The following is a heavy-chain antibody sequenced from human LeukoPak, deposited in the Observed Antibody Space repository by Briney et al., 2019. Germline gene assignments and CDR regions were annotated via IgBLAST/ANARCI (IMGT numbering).Heavy chain of an antibody. CDR2: IDYSGST. CDR3: ARDRALGSGKYYFDY. Sequence: PSETLSLTCSVSGGSTSGYYWSWIRQPPGKGLEWIGYIDYSGSTNYNPSLKSRVTISVDTSQNQFSLKLSSVTAADTAVYYCARDRALGSGKYYFDYWGQGTLVTVSA. D-gene: IGHD3-16*01. V-gene: IGHV4-59*01. J-gene: IGHJ4*02. CDR1: GGSTSGYY.